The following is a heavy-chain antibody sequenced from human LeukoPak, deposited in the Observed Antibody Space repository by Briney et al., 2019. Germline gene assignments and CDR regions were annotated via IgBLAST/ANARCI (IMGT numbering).Heavy chain of an antibody. CDR2: IYYSGST. J-gene: IGHJ4*02. CDR3: ARHGRLRWLQSSRQIYYFDY. CDR1: GGSISSYY. Sequence: SETLSLTCTVSGGSISSYYWSWIRQPPGKGLEWIGYIYYSGSTNYNPSLKSRVTISVDTSKNQFSLKLSSVTAADTAVYYCARHGRLRWLQSSRQIYYFDYWGQGTLVTVSS. V-gene: IGHV4-59*08. D-gene: IGHD5-24*01.